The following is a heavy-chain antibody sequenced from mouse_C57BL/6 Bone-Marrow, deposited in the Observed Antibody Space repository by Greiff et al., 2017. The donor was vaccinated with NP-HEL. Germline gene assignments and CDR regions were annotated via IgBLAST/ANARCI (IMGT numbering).Heavy chain of an antibody. CDR1: GYTFTSYG. CDR3: ARMGLRLLYFDY. J-gene: IGHJ2*01. CDR2: IYPRSGNT. Sequence: QVQLQQSGAELARPGASVKLSCKASGYTFTSYGISWVKQRTGQGLEWIGEIYPRSGNTYYNEKFKGKATLTADKSSSTAYMELRSLTSEDSAVYFCARMGLRLLYFDYWGQGTTLTVSS. D-gene: IGHD3-2*02. V-gene: IGHV1-81*01.